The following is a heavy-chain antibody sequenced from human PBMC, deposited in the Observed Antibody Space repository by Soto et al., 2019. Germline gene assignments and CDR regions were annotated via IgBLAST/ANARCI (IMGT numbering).Heavy chain of an antibody. CDR3: ASSXYGSGSYYSYYYYGMDV. CDR2: ISSSSSTI. D-gene: IGHD3-10*01. V-gene: IGHV3-48*02. J-gene: IGHJ6*02. Sequence: GGSLRLSCAASGFTFSSYSMNWVRQAPGKGLEWVSYISSSSSTIYYADSVKGRFTISRDNAKNSLYLQMNSLRDEDTAVYYCASSXYGSGSYYSYYYYGMDVWGPGTTVTVSS. CDR1: GFTFSSYS.